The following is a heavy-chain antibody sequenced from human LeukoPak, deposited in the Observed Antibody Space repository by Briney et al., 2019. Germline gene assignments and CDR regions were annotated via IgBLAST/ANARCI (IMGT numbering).Heavy chain of an antibody. V-gene: IGHV4-4*07. Sequence: SETLSLTCTVSGGSINSYFWTWIRQPAGKGLEWIGRIYTNGNTNDSPSLKSRITMSVDTSKNQFSLKLSSVTAADTAVYYCARERRDLRGDAFDIWGQGAMVTISS. CDR2: IYTNGNT. J-gene: IGHJ3*02. D-gene: IGHD3-10*01. CDR3: ARERRDLRGDAFDI. CDR1: GGSINSYF.